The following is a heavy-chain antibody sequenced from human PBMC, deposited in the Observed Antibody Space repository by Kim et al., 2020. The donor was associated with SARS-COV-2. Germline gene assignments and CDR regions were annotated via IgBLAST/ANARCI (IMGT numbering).Heavy chain of an antibody. CDR2: INAGNGNT. CDR1: GYTFTSYA. D-gene: IGHD4-17*01. CDR3: ARDALYGDWPPNDY. J-gene: IGHJ4*02. V-gene: IGHV1-3*01. Sequence: ASVKVSCKASGYTFTSYAMHWVRQAPGQRLEWMGWINAGNGNTKYSQKFQGRVTITRDTSASTAYMELSSLRSEDTAVYYCARDALYGDWPPNDYWGQGTLVTVSS.